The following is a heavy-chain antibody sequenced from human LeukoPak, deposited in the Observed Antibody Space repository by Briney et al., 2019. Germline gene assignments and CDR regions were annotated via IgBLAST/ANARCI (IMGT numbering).Heavy chain of an antibody. CDR3: ARGDVRRITIFGVVITD. D-gene: IGHD3-3*01. J-gene: IGHJ4*02. V-gene: IGHV3-30*03. CDR1: GFTFSSYG. CDR2: ISYDGSNK. Sequence: GGSLRLSCAASGFTFSSYGMHWVRQAPGKGLEWVAVISYDGSNKYYADSVKGRFTISRDNSKNTLYLQMNSLRAEDTAVYYCARGDVRRITIFGVVITDWGQGTLVTVSS.